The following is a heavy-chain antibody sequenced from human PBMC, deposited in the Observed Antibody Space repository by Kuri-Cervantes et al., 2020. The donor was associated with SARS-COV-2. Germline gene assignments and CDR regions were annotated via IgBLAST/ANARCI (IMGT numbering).Heavy chain of an antibody. CDR3: AKVETASLDY. CDR1: GFTFSSYW. V-gene: IGHV3-74*01. Sequence: GESLKISCAASGFTFSSYWMHWVRQAPGKGLVWVSRINSDGSSTSYADSVKGRFTISRDNSKNSLYLEMNSLRPEDTAVYYCAKVETASLDYWGQGTLVTVSS. CDR2: INSDGSST. J-gene: IGHJ4*02. D-gene: IGHD3-3*01.